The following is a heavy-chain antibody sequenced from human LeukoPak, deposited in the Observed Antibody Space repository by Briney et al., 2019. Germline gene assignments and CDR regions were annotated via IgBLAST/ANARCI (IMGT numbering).Heavy chain of an antibody. Sequence: SETLSLTCTVSGGSISSYYWSLIRQPPGKGLEWIGYIYYSGSTNYNPSLKSRVTISVDTSKNQFSLKLSSVTAADTAVYYCARVMATSYYFDYWGQGTLVTVSS. V-gene: IGHV4-59*08. CDR1: GGSISSYY. CDR2: IYYSGST. D-gene: IGHD5-24*01. CDR3: ARVMATSYYFDY. J-gene: IGHJ4*02.